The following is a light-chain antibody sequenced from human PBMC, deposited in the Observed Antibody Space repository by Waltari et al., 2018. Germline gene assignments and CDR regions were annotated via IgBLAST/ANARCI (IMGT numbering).Light chain of an antibody. CDR1: QNIGSW. V-gene: IGKV1-5*03. J-gene: IGKJ4*01. CDR2: KTS. CDR3: QQYTTYSLLT. Sequence: IQMTQSPSPLSASVGDRVPITCRASQNIGSWLAWYQQKPGKVPKLLMFKTSSLEGGVPPRFSGSGSGTEFTLTISSMQPDDFATYYCQQYTTYSLLTFGGGTRVEI.